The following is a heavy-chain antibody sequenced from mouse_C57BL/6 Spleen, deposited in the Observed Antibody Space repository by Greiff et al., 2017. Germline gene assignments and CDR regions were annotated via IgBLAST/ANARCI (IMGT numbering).Heavy chain of an antibody. V-gene: IGHV3-6*01. CDR2: ISYDGSN. CDR1: GYSITSGYY. Sequence: DVKLVESGPGLVKPSQSLSLTCSVTGYSITSGYYWNWIRQFPGNKLEWMGYISYDGSNNYNPSLKNRISITRDTSKNQFFLKLNSVTTEDTATYYCARGEEYFDVWGTGTTVTVSS. CDR3: ARGEEYFDV. J-gene: IGHJ1*03.